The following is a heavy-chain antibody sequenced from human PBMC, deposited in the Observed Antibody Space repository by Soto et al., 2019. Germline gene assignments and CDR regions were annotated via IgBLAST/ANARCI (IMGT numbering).Heavy chain of an antibody. Sequence: PGGSLRLSCAASGFTFSSYAMSWVRQAPGKGLEWVSAISGSGGSTYYADSVKGRFTISRDNSKNTLYLQMNSLRAEDTAVYYCALTKVTTRRFYYYYGMDVWGQGTTVTVSS. CDR3: ALTKVTTRRFYYYYGMDV. J-gene: IGHJ6*02. V-gene: IGHV3-23*01. CDR2: ISGSGGST. D-gene: IGHD4-4*01. CDR1: GFTFSSYA.